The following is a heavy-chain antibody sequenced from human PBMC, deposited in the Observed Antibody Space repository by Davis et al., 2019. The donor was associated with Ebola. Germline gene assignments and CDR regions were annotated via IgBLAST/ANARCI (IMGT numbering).Heavy chain of an antibody. D-gene: IGHD3-10*01. CDR1: GYTFTTYA. J-gene: IGHJ6*04. V-gene: IGHV1-8*02. CDR2: MNPNSGNT. Sequence: ASVKVSCKASGYTFTTYAMNWVRQAPGQGLEWMGWMNPNSGNTGYAQKFQGRVTMTRNTSISTAYMELSSLRSEDTAVYYCARGPIWFGEFHYYYYGMDVWGKGTTVTVSS. CDR3: ARGPIWFGEFHYYYYGMDV.